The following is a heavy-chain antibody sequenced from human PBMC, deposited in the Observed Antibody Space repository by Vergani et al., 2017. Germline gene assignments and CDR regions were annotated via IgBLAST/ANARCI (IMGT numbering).Heavy chain of an antibody. CDR2: MNPNSGNT. CDR1: GGTFSSYA. J-gene: IGHJ6*03. CDR3: ARVGAHSSSWPFYYYYYMDV. V-gene: IGHV1-8*02. D-gene: IGHD6-13*01. Sequence: QVQLVQSGAEVKKPGASVKVSCKASGGTFSSYAISWVRQAPGQGLEWMGWMNPNSGNTGYAQKFQGRVTMTRYTSISTAYMELSSLRSEDTAVYYCARVGAHSSSWPFYYYYYMDVWGKGTTVTVSS.